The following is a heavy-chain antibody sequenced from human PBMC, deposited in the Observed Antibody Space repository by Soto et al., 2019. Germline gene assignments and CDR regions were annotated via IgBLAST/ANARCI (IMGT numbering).Heavy chain of an antibody. CDR2: IYYSGST. CDR1: GGSISSYY. D-gene: IGHD6-6*01. CDR3: ARGYSSSSYLDY. Sequence: SLTCTVSGGSISSYYWSWIRQPPGKGLEWIGYIYYSGSTNYNPSLKSRVTISVDTSKNQFSLKLSSVTAADTAVYYCARGYSSSSYLDYWGQGTLVTVSS. J-gene: IGHJ4*02. V-gene: IGHV4-59*01.